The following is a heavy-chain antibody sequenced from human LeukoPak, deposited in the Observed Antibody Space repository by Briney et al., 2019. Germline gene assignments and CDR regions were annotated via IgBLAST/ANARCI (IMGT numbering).Heavy chain of an antibody. Sequence: SETLSLTCSVSDYSISSGYYWGWIRQPPGKGLEWIGTIYHSGSIYYNPSLKRRVTISVDTSKNQFSLKLSSVTAADTAVYYCARDRPLLGAWSWFDPWGQGTLVTVSS. J-gene: IGHJ5*02. D-gene: IGHD3-3*01. CDR2: IYHSGSI. V-gene: IGHV4-38-2*02. CDR3: ARDRPLLGAWSWFDP. CDR1: DYSISSGYY.